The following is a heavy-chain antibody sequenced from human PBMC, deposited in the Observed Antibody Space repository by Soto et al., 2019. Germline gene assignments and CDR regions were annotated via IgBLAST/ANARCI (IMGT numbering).Heavy chain of an antibody. CDR1: GPSISSSSYY. D-gene: IGHD3-22*01. CDR3: ARRLYYDSSGFEGVGMDV. CDR2: IYYSGST. Sequence: SETLSLTCTVSGPSISSSSYYWGWIRQPPGKGLEWIGSIYYSGSTYYNPSLKSRVTISVDTSKNQFSLKLSSVTAADTAVYYCARRLYYDSSGFEGVGMDVWGQGTTVT. V-gene: IGHV4-39*01. J-gene: IGHJ6*02.